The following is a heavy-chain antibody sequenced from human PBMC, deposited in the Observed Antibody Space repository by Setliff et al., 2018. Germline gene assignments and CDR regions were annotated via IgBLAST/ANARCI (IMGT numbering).Heavy chain of an antibody. D-gene: IGHD2-15*01. V-gene: IGHV3-23*01. J-gene: IGHJ6*02. CDR1: GFTFTSYT. CDR3: ARRLPYFGMDV. Sequence: LRLSCVASGFTFTSYTMSWVRQAPGKGLQCVSHISNSGVGTHYGDSVKGRFTISRDNSKKTLDLQMNSLRAEDTAVYYCARRLPYFGMDVWGQGTTVTVSS. CDR2: ISNSGVGT.